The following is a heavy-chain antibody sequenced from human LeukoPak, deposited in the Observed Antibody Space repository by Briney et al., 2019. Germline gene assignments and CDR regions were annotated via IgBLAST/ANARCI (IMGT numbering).Heavy chain of an antibody. Sequence: GGSLRLSCAASGFTFSSYSMNWVRQAPGKGLEWVSSISSSGYIYYADSVKGRFTISRDNAKNSLYLQMNSLRAEDTAVYYCARDQDSVIGATLDYWGQGTLVTVSS. CDR1: GFTFSSYS. J-gene: IGHJ4*02. CDR2: ISSSGYI. D-gene: IGHD2-15*01. V-gene: IGHV3-21*01. CDR3: ARDQDSVIGATLDY.